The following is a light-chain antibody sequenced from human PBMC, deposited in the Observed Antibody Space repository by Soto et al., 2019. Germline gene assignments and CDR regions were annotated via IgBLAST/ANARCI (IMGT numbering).Light chain of an antibody. CDR1: SSDVGSSDL. J-gene: IGLJ1*01. V-gene: IGLV2-23*02. Sequence: QSALTQPASVSGSPGQSITISCTGTSSDVGSSDLISWYQPHPGKAPKLMIYEVSRRPSGVSNRFSGSKSGNTASLTISGLQTEDEADYYCCSFAGSGTYVFGTGTKVTVL. CDR3: CSFAGSGTYV. CDR2: EVS.